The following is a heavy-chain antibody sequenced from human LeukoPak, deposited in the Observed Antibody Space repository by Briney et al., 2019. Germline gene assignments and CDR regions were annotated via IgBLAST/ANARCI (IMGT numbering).Heavy chain of an antibody. CDR3: AAGQQLVRGLFDY. Sequence: ASVKVSCKASGYTFTGYYMHWVRQAPGQGLEWMGWISAYNGNTNYAQKLQGRVTMTTDTSTSTAYMELRSLRSDDTAVYYCAAGQQLVRGLFDYWGQGTLVTVSS. J-gene: IGHJ4*02. CDR1: GYTFTGYY. CDR2: ISAYNGNT. D-gene: IGHD6-13*01. V-gene: IGHV1-18*04.